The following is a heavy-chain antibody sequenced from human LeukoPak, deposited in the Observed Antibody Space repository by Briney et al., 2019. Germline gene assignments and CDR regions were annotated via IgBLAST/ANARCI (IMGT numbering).Heavy chain of an antibody. CDR3: ARDSRIAAAAPGAYYYYGMDV. Sequence: SETLSLTCTVSGGSISSGGYYWRWIRQHPGKGLEWIGYIYYSGSTYYNPSLKSRVTISVDTSKNQFSLKLSSVTAADTAVYYCARDSRIAAAAPGAYYYYGMDVWGKGTTVTVSS. CDR2: IYYSGST. V-gene: IGHV4-31*03. D-gene: IGHD6-13*01. CDR1: GGSISSGGYY. J-gene: IGHJ6*04.